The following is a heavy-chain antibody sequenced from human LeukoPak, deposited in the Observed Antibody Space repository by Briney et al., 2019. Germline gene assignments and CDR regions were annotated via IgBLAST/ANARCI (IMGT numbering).Heavy chain of an antibody. J-gene: IGHJ3*02. CDR2: ISSSSSTI. D-gene: IGHD3-22*01. CDR1: GFTFSDYY. CDR3: ARGLHYYDSSGYYYPDAFDI. Sequence: PGGSLRLSCAASGFTFSDYYMSWIRQAPGKGLEWVSYISSSSSTIYYADSVKGRFTISRDNAKNSLYLQMNSLRAEDTAVYYCARGLHYYDSSGYYYPDAFDIWGQGTMVTVSS. V-gene: IGHV3-11*04.